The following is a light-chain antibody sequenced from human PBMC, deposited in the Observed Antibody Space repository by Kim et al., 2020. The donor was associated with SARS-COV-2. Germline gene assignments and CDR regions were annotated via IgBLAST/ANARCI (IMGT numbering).Light chain of an antibody. CDR3: NSRDSSGNHLWV. J-gene: IGLJ3*02. Sequence: TCQGDSLRSYYASWYQQKPGQAPVLVIYGKNNRPSGIPDRFSGSSSGNTASLTITGAQAEDEADYYCNSRDSSGNHLWVFGGGTKLTVL. V-gene: IGLV3-19*01. CDR2: GKN. CDR1: SLRSYY.